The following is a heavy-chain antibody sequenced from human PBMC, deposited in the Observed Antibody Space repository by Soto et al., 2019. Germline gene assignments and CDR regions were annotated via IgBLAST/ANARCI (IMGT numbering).Heavy chain of an antibody. CDR3: ARQSPPRGYSYGFGIGFCAFDI. CDR2: IYYSGST. J-gene: IGHJ3*02. D-gene: IGHD5-18*01. Sequence: PSETLSLTCTVSGGSISSSSYYWGWIRQPPGKGLEWIGSIYYSGSTYYNPSLKSRVTISVDTSKNQFSLKLSSVTAVDTAVYYCARQSPPRGYSYGFGIGFCAFDIWGQGTMVTVSS. CDR1: GGSISSSSYY. V-gene: IGHV4-39*01.